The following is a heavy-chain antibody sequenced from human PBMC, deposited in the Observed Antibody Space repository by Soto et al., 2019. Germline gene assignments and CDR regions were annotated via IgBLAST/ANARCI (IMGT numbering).Heavy chain of an antibody. J-gene: IGHJ6*02. CDR3: AKALRIAAAGTYYYYGMDV. CDR2: ISGSGGST. Sequence: GFLRLSCAASGFTFSSYAMSWVRQAPGKGLEWVSAISGSGGSTYYADSVKGRFTISRDNSKNTLYLQMNSLRAEDTAVYYCAKALRIAAAGTYYYYGMDVWGQGTTVTV. CDR1: GFTFSSYA. V-gene: IGHV3-23*01. D-gene: IGHD6-13*01.